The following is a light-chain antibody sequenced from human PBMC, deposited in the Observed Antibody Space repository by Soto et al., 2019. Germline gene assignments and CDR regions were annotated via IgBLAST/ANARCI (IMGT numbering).Light chain of an antibody. CDR2: DVT. CDR1: SSDVGGYNS. V-gene: IGLV2-14*01. Sequence: QSVLTQPASVSGSPGLSIAISCTGTSSDVGGYNSVSWYQQHPGKAPKLVIYDVTSRPSEVSNRFSGSKSGNTASLTISGLQAEDEGDYYCSSYRTGGSYVFGTGTKLTVL. CDR3: SSYRTGGSYV. J-gene: IGLJ1*01.